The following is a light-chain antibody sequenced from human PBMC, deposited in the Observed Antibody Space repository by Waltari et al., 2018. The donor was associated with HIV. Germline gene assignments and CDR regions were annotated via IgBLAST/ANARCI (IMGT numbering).Light chain of an antibody. J-gene: IGLJ1*01. Sequence: QSALAQPASVSGSPGQSITISCTGTSTDIGAFNYVPGYQKHPDRAPKGIIYQGKSRPSGVSDRFSGSKSGNTASLTISGLQAEDEADYYCSSYTTSSTYVFGRGTTVSVL. V-gene: IGLV2-14*01. CDR3: SSYTTSSTYV. CDR2: QGK. CDR1: STDIGAFNY.